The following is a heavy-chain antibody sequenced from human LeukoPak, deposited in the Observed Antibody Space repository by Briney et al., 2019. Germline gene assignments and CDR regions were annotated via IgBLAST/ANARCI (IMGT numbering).Heavy chain of an antibody. V-gene: IGHV3-64D*09. J-gene: IGHJ4*02. D-gene: IGHD6-19*01. CDR2: ISNNGGST. CDR3: VKALGQWLVYYFDY. Sequence: GGSLRLSCSASGFTFSTYAMHWVRQAPGKGLEYVSAISNNGGSTYYADSVKGRFTISRDNSKNTLYLQMSSLRTEDTAVYYCVKALGQWLVYYFDYWGQGTLVTVSS. CDR1: GFTFSTYA.